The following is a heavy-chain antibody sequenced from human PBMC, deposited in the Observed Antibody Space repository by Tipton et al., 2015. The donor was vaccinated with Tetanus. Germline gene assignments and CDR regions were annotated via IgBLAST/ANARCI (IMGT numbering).Heavy chain of an antibody. V-gene: IGHV4-61*01. CDR3: AREQGGGRVVRLNWFDP. J-gene: IGHJ5*02. CDR1: GGSVNDGRFY. Sequence: LRLSCTVSGGSVNDGRFYWTWIRQPPGKALEWVAHIYYSGSATYNPSVASRATVSIDMSKNQFSLRLTSATAADTAVYYCAREQGGGRVVRLNWFDPWGHGTLVTVSS. D-gene: IGHD6-6*01. CDR2: IYYSGSA.